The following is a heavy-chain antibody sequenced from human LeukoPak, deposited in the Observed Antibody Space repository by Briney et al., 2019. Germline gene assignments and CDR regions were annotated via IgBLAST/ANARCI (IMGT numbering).Heavy chain of an antibody. CDR2: ISYDGSSE. CDR3: AKEAPGRGSYAFDM. CDR1: GFTLSNYG. Sequence: GGSLRLSCAASGFTLSNYGMHWVRQAPGKGLEWVAIISYDGSSEYYADSVKGRFTISRDNSKNTLWLQMNSLRTEDAAVYYCAKEAPGRGSYAFDMWGQGTMVTVSS. V-gene: IGHV3-30*18. D-gene: IGHD1-26*01. J-gene: IGHJ3*02.